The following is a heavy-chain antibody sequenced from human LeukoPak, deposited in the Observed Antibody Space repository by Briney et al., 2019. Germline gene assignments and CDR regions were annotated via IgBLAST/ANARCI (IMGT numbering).Heavy chain of an antibody. CDR1: GYTFTGYY. J-gene: IGHJ4*02. V-gene: IGHV1-2*02. CDR3: ARQCYDSSGYWCY. CDR2: INPNSGGT. D-gene: IGHD3-22*01. Sequence: ASVKVSCKASGYTFTGYYMHWVRQAPGQGLEWMGWINPNSGGTNYAQKFQGRVTMTRDTSISTAYMELSRLRSEDTAVYYCARQCYDSSGYWCYWGQGTLVTVSS.